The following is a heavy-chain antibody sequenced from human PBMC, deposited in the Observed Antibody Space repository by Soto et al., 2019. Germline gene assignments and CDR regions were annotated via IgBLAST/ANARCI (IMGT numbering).Heavy chain of an antibody. CDR3: ALLWFGELFDY. V-gene: IGHV3-30*03. J-gene: IGHJ4*02. CDR1: GFTFSSYG. D-gene: IGHD3-10*01. CDR2: ISYDGSNK. Sequence: QVQLVESGGGVVQPGRSLRLSCAASGFTFSSYGMHWVRQAPGKGLEWVAVISYDGSNKYYADSVKGRFTISRDNSKNTLYLQMNSLRAEDTAVYYCALLWFGELFDYWGQGTLVTVSS.